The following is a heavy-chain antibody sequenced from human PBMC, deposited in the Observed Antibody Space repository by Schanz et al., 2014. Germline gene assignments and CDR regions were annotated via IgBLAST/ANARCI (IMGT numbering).Heavy chain of an antibody. V-gene: IGHV3-74*02. CDR3: AKSDAFDI. J-gene: IGHJ3*02. CDR2: INGDGSRT. CDR1: GFAFSSFA. Sequence: EMQLLESGGGLAQPGGSLRLSCVASGFAFSSFAMHWVRQAPGKGLVWVSRINGDGSRTAYADSVKGRFTISRDNAKNTLYLQMNSLRAEDTAVYYCAKSDAFDIWGQGTLVTVSS.